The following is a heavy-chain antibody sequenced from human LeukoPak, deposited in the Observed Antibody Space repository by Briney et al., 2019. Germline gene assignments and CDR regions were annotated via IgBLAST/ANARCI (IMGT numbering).Heavy chain of an antibody. CDR2: ISYDGSTE. Sequence: PGGSLRLSCAASGFMFSSYGLHWVRQAPGKGLEWVAIISYDGSTEYYADSVKGRFTISRDNSKNTLYLQMNSLRAEDTAVYYCARAQLSSASTDYMDVWGKGTTVTVSS. J-gene: IGHJ6*03. CDR3: ARAQLSSASTDYMDV. D-gene: IGHD6-6*01. CDR1: GFMFSSYG. V-gene: IGHV3-30*03.